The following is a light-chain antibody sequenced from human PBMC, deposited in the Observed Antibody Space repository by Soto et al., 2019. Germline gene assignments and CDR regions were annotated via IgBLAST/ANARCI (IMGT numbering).Light chain of an antibody. CDR3: HHYERSPTT. J-gene: IGKJ4*01. CDR1: QSVSSTY. Sequence: EIVLTQSPGPLSLSPGERATLSCRASQSVSSTYLAWYQQKPGQAPSLLIYGASRRATGIPDRFSGTGSGKDFTLTISRLEPEDFAVYYGHHYERSPTTFGGGTKVEIK. CDR2: GAS. V-gene: IGKV3-20*01.